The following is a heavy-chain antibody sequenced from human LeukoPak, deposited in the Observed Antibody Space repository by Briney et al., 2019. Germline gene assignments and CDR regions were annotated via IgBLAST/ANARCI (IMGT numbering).Heavy chain of an antibody. CDR3: ARDSDPYYYGSGSYYCSVAY. CDR2: IIPIFGTA. Sequence: SVKVSCKASGCTFSSYAISWVRQAPGQGLEWMGRIIPIFGTANYAQKFQGRVTITTDESTSTAYMELSSLRSEDTAVYYCARDSDPYYYGSGSYYCSVAYWGQGTLVTVSS. CDR1: GCTFSSYA. V-gene: IGHV1-69*05. D-gene: IGHD3-10*01. J-gene: IGHJ4*02.